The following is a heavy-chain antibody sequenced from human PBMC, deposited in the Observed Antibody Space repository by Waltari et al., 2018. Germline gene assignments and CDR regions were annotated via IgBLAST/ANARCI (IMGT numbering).Heavy chain of an antibody. Sequence: EVPLVESGGGLVKPGGSLSFSCAASGFDFSSCSINWIRQTPGKGLEWVSSISKSGRVTEYADSVKGRFTFSRDNANNSVYLQMNSLRVEDTAVYYCNVELAEAGNWGQGTLVTVSP. J-gene: IGHJ4*02. V-gene: IGHV3-21*06. CDR1: GFDFSSCS. CDR3: NVELAEAGN. CDR2: ISKSGRVT. D-gene: IGHD6-13*01.